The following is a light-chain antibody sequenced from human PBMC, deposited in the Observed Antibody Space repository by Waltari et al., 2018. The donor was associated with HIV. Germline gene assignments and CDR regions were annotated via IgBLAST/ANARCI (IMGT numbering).Light chain of an antibody. CDR3: TSFTSSSAWV. V-gene: IGLV2-14*03. J-gene: IGLJ3*02. CDR1: SSDIGSYNY. Sequence: QSALTQPASVSGSLGQSITFSCTGTSSDIGSYNYVSWYQQHPGKAPNIIIYDVTNRPAGVSNRFSVSKSDNTASLTISGLQAEDEADYYCTSFTSSSAWVFGGGTMLTVL. CDR2: DVT.